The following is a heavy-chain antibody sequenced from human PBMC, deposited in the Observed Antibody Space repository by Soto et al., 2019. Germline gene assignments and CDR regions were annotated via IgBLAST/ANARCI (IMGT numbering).Heavy chain of an antibody. CDR1: GFPFSSYS. J-gene: IGHJ6*03. Sequence: GGSLRLSCAASGFPFSSYSMNWVRQAPGKGLEWVSYISSSSSTIYYADSVKGRFTMSRDNAKNSLYLQMNSLRAEDTAVYYCARDTLYDYIWGSYRYRDYYYYMDVWGKGTTVTVSS. CDR3: ARDTLYDYIWGSYRYRDYYYYMDV. D-gene: IGHD3-16*02. V-gene: IGHV3-48*01. CDR2: ISSSSSTI.